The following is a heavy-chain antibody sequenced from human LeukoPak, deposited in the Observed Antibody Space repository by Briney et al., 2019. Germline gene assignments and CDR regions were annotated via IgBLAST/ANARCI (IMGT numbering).Heavy chain of an antibody. J-gene: IGHJ4*02. CDR3: ARGTFWSGYYHDY. V-gene: IGHV4-30-4*01. Sequence: SQTLSLTCTVSGGSISSDDYYWSWIRQPPGKGLEWIGYIYYSGSTYYNPSLKSRVTISVDTSKNQFSLKLSSVTAADTAVYYCARGTFWSGYYHDYWGQGTLVTVSS. CDR1: GGSISSDDYY. CDR2: IYYSGST. D-gene: IGHD3-3*01.